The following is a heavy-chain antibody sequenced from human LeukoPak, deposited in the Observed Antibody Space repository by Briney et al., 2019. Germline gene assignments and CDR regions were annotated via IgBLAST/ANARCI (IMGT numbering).Heavy chain of an antibody. D-gene: IGHD3-9*01. V-gene: IGHV3-15*01. CDR2: IKSKTDGGTT. Sequence: GGSLRLSCAASGFTFSNAWMSWVRPAPGKGREWVGRIKSKTDGGTTDYAAPVKGRSTISRDDSKNTLYLQMNSLKTEDTAVYYCTTRLRYFDWTIYDFDYWGQGTLVTVSS. CDR3: TTRLRYFDWTIYDFDY. CDR1: GFTFSNAW. J-gene: IGHJ4*02.